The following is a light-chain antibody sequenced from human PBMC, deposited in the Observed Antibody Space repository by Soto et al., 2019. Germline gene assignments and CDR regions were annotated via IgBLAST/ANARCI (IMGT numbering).Light chain of an antibody. CDR3: VTWDDSLSGVV. CDR2: DND. CDR1: SSNIGDNY. V-gene: IGLV1-51*01. J-gene: IGLJ2*01. Sequence: QSVLTQPPSVSAAPGQKVTISCSGSSSNIGDNYVYWYQQLPGTAPKLHIYDNDKRPSGIPDRFSGSKSGTSATLGITGLQTGDEADYYCVTWDDSLSGVVFGGGTKLTVL.